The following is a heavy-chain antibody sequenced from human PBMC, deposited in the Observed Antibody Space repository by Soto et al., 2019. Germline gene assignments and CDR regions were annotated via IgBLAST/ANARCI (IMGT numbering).Heavy chain of an antibody. CDR1: GFTVSSNY. D-gene: IGHD6-13*01. J-gene: IGHJ3*02. Sequence: GGSLRLSCAASGFTVSSNYISWVRQAPGKGLEWLSVIYTDDSTYYADSVKGRFTISRHNSKNTLYLQMNSLRAEDTAVYYCAKPIAAAGTGDAFDIWGQGTMVTVSS. CDR2: IYTDDST. V-gene: IGHV3-53*04. CDR3: AKPIAAAGTGDAFDI.